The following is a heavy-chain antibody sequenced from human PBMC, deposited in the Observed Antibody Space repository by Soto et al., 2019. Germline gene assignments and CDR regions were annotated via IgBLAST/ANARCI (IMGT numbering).Heavy chain of an antibody. CDR1: GCSISSGGYY. CDR3: ARGDWKYSFDFDY. V-gene: IGHV4-31*03. CDR2: IYYSGST. J-gene: IGHJ4*02. D-gene: IGHD1-7*01. Sequence: QVQLQESGPGLVKPSQTLSLTCTVSGCSISSGGYYWSWIRQHPGKGLEWIGYIYYSGSTYYNPSLKSRVTISVDTSKNQFSLKLSSVTAADTAVYYCARGDWKYSFDFDYWGQGTLVTVSS.